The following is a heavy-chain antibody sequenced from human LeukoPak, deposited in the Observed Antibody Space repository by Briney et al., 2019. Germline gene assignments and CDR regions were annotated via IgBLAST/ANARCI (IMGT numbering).Heavy chain of an antibody. Sequence: SETLSLTCTVSGDSISTYYWNWIRQPPGKGLEWIGYIYHSGSTNYNPSLKSRVTISVDTSKNQFSLKLSSVTATDTAVYYCARAFSSSSFYFNYWGQGTLVTVSS. D-gene: IGHD6-6*01. CDR3: ARAFSSSSFYFNY. CDR2: IYHSGST. CDR1: GDSISTYY. V-gene: IGHV4-59*01. J-gene: IGHJ4*02.